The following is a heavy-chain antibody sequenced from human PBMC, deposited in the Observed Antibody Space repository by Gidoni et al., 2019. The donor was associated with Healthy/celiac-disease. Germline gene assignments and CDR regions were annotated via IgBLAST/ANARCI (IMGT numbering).Heavy chain of an antibody. D-gene: IGHD6-13*01. CDR2: IWYDGSTK. CDR1: GFTFSRYG. V-gene: IGHV3-33*01. Sequence: QVQLVESGGGVVQPGRSLRLSRAASGFTFSRYGMHWVRQAPGKGLEWVAVIWYDGSTKYYADSVKVRFTISRYNSKNTLYLQMNSLRAEDTAVYYCARSHVLSSSWYSPSDYWGQGTLVTVSS. CDR3: ARSHVLSSSWYSPSDY. J-gene: IGHJ4*02.